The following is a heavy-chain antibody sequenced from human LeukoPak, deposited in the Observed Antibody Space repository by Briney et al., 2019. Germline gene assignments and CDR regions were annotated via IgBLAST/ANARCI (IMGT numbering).Heavy chain of an antibody. CDR2: VKQDGSEK. V-gene: IGHV3-7*01. D-gene: IGHD2-15*01. CDR3: ATSDCSGGSCYSVGGY. Sequence: GGSLRLSCAASGFTFSSYAMNWVRQAPGKGLEWVANVKQDGSEKYYVDSVKGRFTISRDNAKNSLYLQMNSLRADDTAVYYCATSDCSGGSCYSVGGYWGQGTLVTVSS. CDR1: GFTFSSYA. J-gene: IGHJ4*02.